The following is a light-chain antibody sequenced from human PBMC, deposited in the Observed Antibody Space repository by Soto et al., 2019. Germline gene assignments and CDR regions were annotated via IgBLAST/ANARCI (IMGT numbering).Light chain of an antibody. J-gene: IGLJ1*01. Sequence: QSALTQPASVSGSPGQSITISCTGTSSDVGGYNYVSWYQQHPGKAPKLIIYEVSNRPSGVSNRFSGSKSGNTASLTISGLKGEDEADYYCNSYTSKSTGVFGTGTKVTV. CDR1: SSDVGGYNY. V-gene: IGLV2-14*01. CDR3: NSYTSKSTGV. CDR2: EVS.